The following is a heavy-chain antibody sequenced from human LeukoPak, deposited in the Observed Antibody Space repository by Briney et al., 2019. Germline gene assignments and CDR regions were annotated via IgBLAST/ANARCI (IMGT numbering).Heavy chain of an antibody. CDR2: INQDGSEE. J-gene: IGHJ3*02. Sequence: GGSLRLSCAASGFTFSSYWMTWVRQALGKGLEWVANINQDGSEEYYVDSVKGRFTVSRDNAKNSLFLRMNSLRAEDTAVYYCARDGDVFDIWGQGTMVTVSS. V-gene: IGHV3-7*03. CDR1: GFTFSSYW. CDR3: ARDGDVFDI.